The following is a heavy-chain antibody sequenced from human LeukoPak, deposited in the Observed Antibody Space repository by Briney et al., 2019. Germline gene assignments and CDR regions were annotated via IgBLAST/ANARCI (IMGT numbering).Heavy chain of an antibody. J-gene: IGHJ4*02. V-gene: IGHV4-59*01. Sequence: PSETLSLTCTVSGGSISSYYWSWIRQPPGKGLDWIGYIYYSGSTNYNPSLKSRVTISIDTSENQFSLRLTSVTAADTAVYYCARTVVRGVSPFDYWGQGTLATVSS. CDR1: GGSISSYY. CDR3: ARTVVRGVSPFDY. CDR2: IYYSGST. D-gene: IGHD3-10*01.